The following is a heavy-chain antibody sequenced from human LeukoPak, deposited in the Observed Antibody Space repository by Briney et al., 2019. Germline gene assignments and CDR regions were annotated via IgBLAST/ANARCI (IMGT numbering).Heavy chain of an antibody. V-gene: IGHV3-30*18. CDR1: GSTFSSYG. Sequence: GGSLRLSCAASGSTFSSYGMHWVCQAPGKGLEWVAVISYDGSNKYYADSVKGRFTISRDNSKNTLYLQMNSLRAEDTAVYYCAKPLFCSGGSCYRVMSYGMDVWGQGTTVTVSS. D-gene: IGHD2-15*01. CDR3: AKPLFCSGGSCYRVMSYGMDV. CDR2: ISYDGSNK. J-gene: IGHJ6*02.